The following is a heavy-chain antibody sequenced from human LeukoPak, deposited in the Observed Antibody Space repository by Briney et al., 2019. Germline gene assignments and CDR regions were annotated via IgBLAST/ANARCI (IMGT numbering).Heavy chain of an antibody. D-gene: IGHD3-10*01. CDR2: IYSGGST. CDR1: GFTVSSNY. CDR3: ARSLWFGEVYRNYFDY. J-gene: IGHJ4*02. Sequence: GESLRLSCAASGFTVSSNYMSWVRQAPGKGLEWVSVIYSGGSTYYADSVKGRFTISRDNSKNTLYLQMNSLRAEDTAVYYCARSLWFGEVYRNYFDYWGQGTLVTVSS. V-gene: IGHV3-66*01.